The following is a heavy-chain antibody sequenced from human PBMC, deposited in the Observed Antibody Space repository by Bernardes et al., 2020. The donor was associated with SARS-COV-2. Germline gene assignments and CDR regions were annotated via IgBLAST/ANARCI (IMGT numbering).Heavy chain of an antibody. CDR3: ARDLLSYYGMDV. J-gene: IGHJ6*02. Sequence: SLRLSCAASGFSFSRYCMHWDRQAPGKGLEWVAVIWYDGSNKYYADSVKGRFTIPRDNSKNTLSLQMNSLRAEDTAVYYCARDLLSYYGMDVWGQGTTVTVSS. CDR1: GFSFSRYC. V-gene: IGHV3-33*01. CDR2: IWYDGSNK.